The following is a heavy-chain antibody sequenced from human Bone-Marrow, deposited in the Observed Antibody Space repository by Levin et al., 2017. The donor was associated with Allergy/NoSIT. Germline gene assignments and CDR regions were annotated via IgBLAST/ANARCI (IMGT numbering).Heavy chain of an antibody. J-gene: IGHJ4*02. CDR3: AKDRWRERRSFEPLDS. Sequence: ASVKVSCAASGFNFNDFAMSWVRQAPGKGLEWVSGITGSGDGTNYADSVKGRFTISRDNSKNTLYLQMNSLRAEDTALYYCAKDRWRERRSFEPLDSWGQGTLVAVSS. CDR1: GFNFNDFA. V-gene: IGHV3-23*01. D-gene: IGHD1-1*01. CDR2: ITGSGDGT.